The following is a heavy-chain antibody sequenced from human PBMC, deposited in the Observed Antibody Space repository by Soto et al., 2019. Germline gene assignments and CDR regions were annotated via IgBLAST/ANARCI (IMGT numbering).Heavy chain of an antibody. CDR3: ERSETGGNPHFYFDL. V-gene: IGHV4-39*01. Sequence: QLQESGPGLAQPSETLSLTCTVSGGSFSSNSHVWAWIRQPPGKGLEWIGSTYFGVNSRYNPSLESRVTLSVDTSKNQFSLKVTSVKAADTEIYYCERSETGGNPHFYFDLWGRGTLVTVSS. D-gene: IGHD2-15*01. CDR1: GGSFSSNSHV. J-gene: IGHJ2*01. CDR2: TYFGVNS.